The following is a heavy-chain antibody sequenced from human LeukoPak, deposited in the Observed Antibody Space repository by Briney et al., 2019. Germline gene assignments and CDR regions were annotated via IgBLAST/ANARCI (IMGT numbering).Heavy chain of an antibody. CDR2: INPNSGGP. V-gene: IGHV1-2*02. CDR3: ARQPSFDAIDI. Sequence: ASVKVSCKASGYTFTSYYLHWVRQAPGQGPEWMGWINPNSGGPNYAQEFQGRVTMTRDTSISTAYMELSRLRSDDTAVYYCARQPSFDAIDIWGQGTMVTVSS. J-gene: IGHJ3*02. D-gene: IGHD2-2*01. CDR1: GYTFTSYY.